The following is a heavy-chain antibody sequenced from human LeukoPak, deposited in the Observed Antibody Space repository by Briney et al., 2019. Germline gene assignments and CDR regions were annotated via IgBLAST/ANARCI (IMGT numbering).Heavy chain of an antibody. CDR2: ISAYNGNT. CDR1: GYTFTSYG. J-gene: IGHJ4*02. V-gene: IGHV1-18*01. Sequence: ASVKVSCKASGYTFTSYGISWVRQAPGQGLEWMGWISAYNGNTNYAQKLQGRVTMTTDTSTSTAYMELRSLRSDDTAVYYCARVVGATVTKDYFDYWGQGTLVTVSS. CDR3: ARVVGATVTKDYFDY. D-gene: IGHD4-11*01.